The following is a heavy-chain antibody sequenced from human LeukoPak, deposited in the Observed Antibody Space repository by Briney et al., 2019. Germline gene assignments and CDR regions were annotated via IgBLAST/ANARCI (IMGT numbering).Heavy chain of an antibody. CDR3: GRWGYFDSGNYFVVDY. V-gene: IGHV4-59*01. D-gene: IGHD3-22*01. CDR2: IHNNGDI. J-gene: IGHJ4*02. Sequence: SETLSLTCTVSGGSISSYYWSWIRQAPGKALEWIGHIHNNGDIAYNFSLKSRVTISMDTSKNQFSLKLSSATAADTAVYYCGRWGYFDSGNYFVVDYWGQGTVVTVSS. CDR1: GGSISSYY.